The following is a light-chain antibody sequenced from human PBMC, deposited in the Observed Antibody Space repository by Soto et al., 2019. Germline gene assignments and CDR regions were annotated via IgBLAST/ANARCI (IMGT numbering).Light chain of an antibody. Sequence: DIQMTKSPSSLSASVGDRVTITCRASQSISSDLKWYQQKPGKAPKLLIYAASSLQSGVPSRFSGSGSGTDFTLTISSLQPEDFATYYCQQSYSNPRTFGQGTKLEIK. CDR1: QSISSD. V-gene: IGKV1-39*01. J-gene: IGKJ2*01. CDR2: AAS. CDR3: QQSYSNPRT.